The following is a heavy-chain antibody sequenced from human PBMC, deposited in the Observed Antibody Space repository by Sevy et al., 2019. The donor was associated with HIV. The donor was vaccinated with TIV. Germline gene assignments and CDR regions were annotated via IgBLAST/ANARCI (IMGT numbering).Heavy chain of an antibody. CDR1: GYTFTGYY. Sequence: ASVKVSCKASGYTFTGYYMHWVRQAPGQGLEWMGWINPNIGGTNYAQKFQGRVTMTRDTSISTAYMELSRLTSDDTAVYYCARDPRVYGMDVWGQGTTVTVSS. V-gene: IGHV1-2*02. CDR2: INPNIGGT. D-gene: IGHD6-13*01. J-gene: IGHJ6*02. CDR3: ARDPRVYGMDV.